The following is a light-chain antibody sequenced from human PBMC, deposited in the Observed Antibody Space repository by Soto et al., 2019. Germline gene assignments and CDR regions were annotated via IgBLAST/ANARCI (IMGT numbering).Light chain of an antibody. V-gene: IGLV2-14*01. CDR2: DVS. CDR3: SSYTSSSTPHVV. CDR1: SSDVGGYNY. Sequence: QSALTQPASVSGSPGQSITISCTGTSSDVGGYNYVSWYQQHPGKAPKLMIYDVSNRPSGVSNRFSGSKSGNTASLTISGLKAEDEDDYYCSSYTSSSTPHVVFGGGTKLTVL. J-gene: IGLJ2*01.